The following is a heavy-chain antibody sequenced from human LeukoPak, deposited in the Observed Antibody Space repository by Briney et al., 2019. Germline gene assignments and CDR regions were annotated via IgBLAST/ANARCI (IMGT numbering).Heavy chain of an antibody. CDR3: ARGVEPLAANTLAY. D-gene: IGHD1-14*01. J-gene: IGHJ4*02. Sequence: GGSLRLSCAASGFTVITNDMTWVRQAPGKGLEWVSVLYSDGNTKYADSVQGRFTISRDNSKNTLYLEMNSLRPDDTAVYYCARGVEPLAANTLAYWGQGTLVTVSS. V-gene: IGHV3-53*01. CDR1: GFTVITND. CDR2: LYSDGNT.